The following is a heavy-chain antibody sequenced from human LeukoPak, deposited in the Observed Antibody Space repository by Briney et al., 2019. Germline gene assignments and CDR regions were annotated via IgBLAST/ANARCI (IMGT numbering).Heavy chain of an antibody. V-gene: IGHV3-23*01. Sequence: GGSLRLSCAVSGITLSNYGMRGVPPAPGEGREGVAGRGSGGSTNYADSVEGRFTISRDNAKNTLYLQMNSLRAEDTAVYFCAKRGVVIRVILVGFHKQAYYFDSWGQGALVTVSS. J-gene: IGHJ4*02. CDR3: AKRGVVIRVILVGFHKQAYYFDS. CDR1: GITLSNYG. D-gene: IGHD3-10*01. CDR2: RGSGGST.